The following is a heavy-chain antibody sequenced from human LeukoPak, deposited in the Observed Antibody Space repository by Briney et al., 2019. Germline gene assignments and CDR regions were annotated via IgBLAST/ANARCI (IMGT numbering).Heavy chain of an antibody. CDR2: INHSGST. J-gene: IGHJ5*02. V-gene: IGHV4-39*07. D-gene: IGHD2-8*02. Sequence: SETLSLTCTVSGGSVSSGSYYWSWIRQPPGKGLEWIGEINHSGSTNYNPSLKSRVTISVDTSKNQFSLKLSSVTAADTAVYYCARGLWWCSTRRGCWFDPWGQGTLVTVSS. CDR1: GGSVSSGSYY. CDR3: ARGLWWCSTRRGCWFDP.